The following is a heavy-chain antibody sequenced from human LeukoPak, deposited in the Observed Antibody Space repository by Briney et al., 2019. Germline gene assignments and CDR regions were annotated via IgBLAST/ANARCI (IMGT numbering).Heavy chain of an antibody. D-gene: IGHD3-22*01. CDR3: ARAADYYDSSGYYLLHY. CDR1: GYTFTSYY. CDR2: INPSGGST. Sequence: ASVKVSCKASGYTFTSYYMHWVRQAPGQGLEWMGIINPSGGSTSYAQKFQGRVTMTRDTSTSTVYMELSGLRSEDTAVYYCARAADYYDSSGYYLLHYWGQGTLVTVSS. J-gene: IGHJ4*02. V-gene: IGHV1-46*01.